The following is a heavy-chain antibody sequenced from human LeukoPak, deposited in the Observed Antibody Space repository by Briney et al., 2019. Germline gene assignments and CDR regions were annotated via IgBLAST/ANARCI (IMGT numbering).Heavy chain of an antibody. D-gene: IGHD2-15*01. CDR1: GGSITTGPYY. V-gene: IGHV4-39*01. J-gene: IGHJ4*02. Sequence: SETLSLTCTVSGGSITTGPYYWSWIRRSPGKGLEWIATIYHTGGSYYNSSLKGRATISVDTSKSQFSLKLSSVTAADTALYYCARSLVVAATVDYWGQGTLVTVSS. CDR3: ARSLVVAATVDY. CDR2: IYHTGGS.